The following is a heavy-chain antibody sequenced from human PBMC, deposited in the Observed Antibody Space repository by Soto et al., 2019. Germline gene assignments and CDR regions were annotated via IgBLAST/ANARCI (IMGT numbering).Heavy chain of an antibody. Sequence: SETLSLTCAVYGGSFSGYYWSWIRQPPGKGLEWIGEINHSGSTNYNPSLKSRVTISVDTSKNQFSLKLSSVTAADTAVYYCARGRGSSSWYKHYYGMDVWGQGTTVTVSS. CDR1: GGSFSGYY. J-gene: IGHJ6*02. CDR2: INHSGST. V-gene: IGHV4-34*01. D-gene: IGHD6-13*01. CDR3: ARGRGSSSWYKHYYGMDV.